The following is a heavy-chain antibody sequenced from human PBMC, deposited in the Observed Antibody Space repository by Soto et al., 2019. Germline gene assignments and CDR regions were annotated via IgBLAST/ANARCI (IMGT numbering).Heavy chain of an antibody. CDR3: ARLSNPWGNSVMDY. CDR1: GGSISSGGYY. Sequence: QVQLQESGPGLVKPSQTLSLTCTVSGGSISSGGYYWSWIRQHPGKGLEWIGYIYYSGSTYYNPSLKSRVTISVDTSKNQFSLKLSSVTAADTAAYYCARLSNPWGNSVMDYWGQGTLVTVSS. V-gene: IGHV4-31*03. CDR2: IYYSGST. D-gene: IGHD3-16*01. J-gene: IGHJ4*02.